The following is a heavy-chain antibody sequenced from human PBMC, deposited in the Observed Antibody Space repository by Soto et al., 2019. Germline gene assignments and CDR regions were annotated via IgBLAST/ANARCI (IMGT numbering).Heavy chain of an antibody. CDR3: ARGDAVLRYVDWLHPPDY. CDR1: GGTFSSYA. CDR2: IIPIFGTA. Sequence: QVQLVQSGAEVKKPGSSVKVSCKASGGTFSSYAISWVRQAPGQGLEWMGGIIPIFGTANYAQKFQGRVTITADESTSRAYMELSSLRSEDTAVYYCARGDAVLRYVDWLHPPDYWGKGTLVTVSS. V-gene: IGHV1-69*01. D-gene: IGHD3-9*01. J-gene: IGHJ4*02.